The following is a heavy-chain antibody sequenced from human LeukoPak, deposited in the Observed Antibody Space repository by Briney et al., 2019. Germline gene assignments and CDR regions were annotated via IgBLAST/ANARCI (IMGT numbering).Heavy chain of an antibody. V-gene: IGHV4-4*02. D-gene: IGHD1-1*01. Sequence: SGTLSLTCAVSGGSISSSNWWSWVRQPPGKGLEWIGEIYHSGSTYYNPSLKSRVTISVDTSKNQFSLKLSSVTAADTAVYYCARKRSGTTNFDYWGQGTLVTVSS. CDR2: IYHSGST. CDR3: ARKRSGTTNFDY. CDR1: GGSISSSNW. J-gene: IGHJ4*02.